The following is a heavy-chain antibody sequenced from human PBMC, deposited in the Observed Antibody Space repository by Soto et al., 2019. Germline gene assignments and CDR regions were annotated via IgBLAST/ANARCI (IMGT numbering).Heavy chain of an antibody. CDR3: ARGAKVVVAEPFDY. CDR1: GGSVSGYY. V-gene: IGHV4-34*01. CDR2: INHSGST. D-gene: IGHD2-15*01. Sequence: QVQLQQWGAGLLKPTETLSLTCAVYGGSVSGYYWSWIRQPPVKGLEWIGEINHSGSTNYNPSLKSRVTIFVDTSKNQFSLKLSSVTAADTAVYYCARGAKVVVAEPFDYWGQGTLVTVSS. J-gene: IGHJ4*02.